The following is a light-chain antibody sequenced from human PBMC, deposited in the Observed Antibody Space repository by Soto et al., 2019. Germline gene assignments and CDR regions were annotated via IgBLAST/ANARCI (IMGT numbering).Light chain of an antibody. CDR3: QQSYSTPPT. CDR1: QSISSY. Sequence: DIQMTQSPSSLSASVGDRVTITCRASQSISSYLNWYQQKPGKAPKLLIYAASSLQSGVPSRFSGSGSGTDFTLTISCLQPEDFATYYCQQSYSTPPTFGGGTKLDIK. V-gene: IGKV1-39*01. CDR2: AAS. J-gene: IGKJ4*01.